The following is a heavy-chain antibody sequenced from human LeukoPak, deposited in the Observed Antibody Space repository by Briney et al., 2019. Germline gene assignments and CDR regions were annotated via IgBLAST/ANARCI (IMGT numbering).Heavy chain of an antibody. V-gene: IGHV4-31*03. Sequence: KFSDTLSHPCTVSGGSIHSGGYYWSWLREPPGKALVWIGYIYYSGSTYYNPSLKSRVTISVDTSKNQFSLKLSSVTAADTAVYYCARGPLGITIFGVVITNPYFDPWGQGTLVTVSS. D-gene: IGHD3-3*01. J-gene: IGHJ5*02. CDR2: IYYSGST. CDR3: ARGPLGITIFGVVITNPYFDP. CDR1: GGSIHSGGYY.